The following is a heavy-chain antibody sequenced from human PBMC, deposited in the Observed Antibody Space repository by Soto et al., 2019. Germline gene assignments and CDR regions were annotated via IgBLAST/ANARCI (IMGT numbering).Heavy chain of an antibody. D-gene: IGHD3-22*01. V-gene: IGHV4-31*03. J-gene: IGHJ5*02. CDR1: GGSISSGDYY. Sequence: TVSGGSISSGDYYWSWIRQHPGKGLEWIGTIYFSGTTYYNPSLKSRVTISVDTSKNQFPLNLSSVTAADTAVYYRARRDRSGFSYWLDTWGQGTLVPVSS. CDR2: IYFSGTT. CDR3: ARRDRSGFSYWLDT.